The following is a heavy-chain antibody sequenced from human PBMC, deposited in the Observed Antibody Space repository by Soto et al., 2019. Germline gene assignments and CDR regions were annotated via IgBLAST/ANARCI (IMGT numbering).Heavy chain of an antibody. J-gene: IGHJ6*02. V-gene: IGHV3-73*01. CDR3: TRRHDQLLFNYYYYGMDV. CDR2: IRSKANSYAT. CDR1: GFTFSGSA. D-gene: IGHD2-2*01. Sequence: GGSLRLSCAASGFTFSGSAMHWVRQASGKGLEWVGRIRSKANSYATAYAASVKGRFTISRDDSKNTAYLQMNSLKTEDTAVYYCTRRHDQLLFNYYYYGMDVWGQGTTVTVSS.